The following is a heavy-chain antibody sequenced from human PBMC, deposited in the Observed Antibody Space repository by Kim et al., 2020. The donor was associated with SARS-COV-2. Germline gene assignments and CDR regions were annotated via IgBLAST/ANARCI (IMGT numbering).Heavy chain of an antibody. D-gene: IGHD2-21*01. CDR3: ARDCGGATCDGPYYFALDV. CDR1: GITVSSSY. CDR2: MYIDGTT. V-gene: IGHV3-53*01. J-gene: IGHJ6*04. Sequence: GGSLRLSCAASGITVSSSYMSWVRQAPGKGPEWVSMMYIDGTTYYADSVKGRFTISRDKSKDTVFLQMSSLRAEDTAVYYCARDCGGATCDGPYYFALDVWGKGTPVTVSS.